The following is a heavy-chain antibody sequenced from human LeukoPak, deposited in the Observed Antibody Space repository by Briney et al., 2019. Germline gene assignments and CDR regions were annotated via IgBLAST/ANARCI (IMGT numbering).Heavy chain of an antibody. Sequence: AXMKVSCKASGGTFSSYAISWVGQAPGQGVEGMGRIIPIFGTANYAQKFQGRVTITKDESTSTAYIELSSLRSEDTAVYYCARATVTIPYYFDYWGQGTLVTVSS. CDR2: IIPIFGTA. CDR1: GGTFSSYA. CDR3: ARATVTIPYYFDY. J-gene: IGHJ4*02. D-gene: IGHD4-17*01. V-gene: IGHV1-69*05.